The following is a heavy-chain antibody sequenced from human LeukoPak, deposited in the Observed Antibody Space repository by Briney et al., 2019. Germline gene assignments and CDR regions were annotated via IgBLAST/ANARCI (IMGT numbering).Heavy chain of an antibody. CDR3: AKDRHIVATIDVFDY. CDR1: GFIFSTYS. CDR2: ISGSGGST. Sequence: PGGSLRLSCAASGFIFSTYSMTWVRQAPGKGLEWVSAISGSGGSTYYADSVKGRFTISRDNSKNTLYLQMNSLRAEDTAVYYCAKDRHIVATIDVFDYWGQGTLVTVSS. J-gene: IGHJ4*02. D-gene: IGHD5-12*01. V-gene: IGHV3-23*01.